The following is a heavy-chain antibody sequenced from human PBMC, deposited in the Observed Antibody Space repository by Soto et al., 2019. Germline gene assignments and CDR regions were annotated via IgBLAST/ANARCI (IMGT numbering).Heavy chain of an antibody. V-gene: IGHV1-69*12. J-gene: IGHJ4*02. CDR1: GGTFSSYA. CDR2: IIPIFGTA. CDR3: ARDKSDCGGGGSCFFDY. D-gene: IGHD2-15*01. Sequence: QVQLVQSGAEVKKPGSSVKVSCKASGGTFSSYAISWVRQAPGQGLEWMGGIIPIFGTANYAQKFQGRVTITAXXSXSXXDMELSSLRSEDTAVYYCARDKSDCGGGGSCFFDYWGQGTLVTVSS.